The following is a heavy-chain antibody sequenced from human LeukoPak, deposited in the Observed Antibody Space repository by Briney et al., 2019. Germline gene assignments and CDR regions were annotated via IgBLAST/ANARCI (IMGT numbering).Heavy chain of an antibody. CDR1: GFTFSSYG. D-gene: IGHD3-10*01. Sequence: GGSLRLSCAASGFTFSSYGMHWVRQAPGKGLEWVAFIRYDGSNKYYADSVKGRFTISRDNSKNTLYLQMNSLRAEDTAVYYCARGVVLLWFGDPMGAFDIWGQGTMVTVSS. V-gene: IGHV3-30*02. CDR3: ARGVVLLWFGDPMGAFDI. J-gene: IGHJ3*02. CDR2: IRYDGSNK.